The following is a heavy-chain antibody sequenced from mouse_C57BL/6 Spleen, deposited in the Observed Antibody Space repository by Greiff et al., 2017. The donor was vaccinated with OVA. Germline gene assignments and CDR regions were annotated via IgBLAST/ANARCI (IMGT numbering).Heavy chain of an antibody. CDR3: VRHGGYAMDY. Sequence: EVQLVESGGGLVQPKGSLKLSCAASGFSFNTYAMNWVRQAPGKGLEWVARIRSKSNNYATYYDDSVKDRFTISRDDSESMLYLQMNNLKTEDTAMYYCVRHGGYAMDYWGQGTSVTVSS. J-gene: IGHJ4*01. V-gene: IGHV10-1*01. CDR2: IRSKSNNYAT. CDR1: GFSFNTYA.